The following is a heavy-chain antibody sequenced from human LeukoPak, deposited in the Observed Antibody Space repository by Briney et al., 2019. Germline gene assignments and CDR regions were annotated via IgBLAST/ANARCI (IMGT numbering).Heavy chain of an antibody. V-gene: IGHV4-4*07. D-gene: IGHD6-19*01. J-gene: IGHJ4*02. Sequence: SETLSLTCTVSGGSISSYYLSWIRQPAGKGLEWIGRIYTSGSTYYNPSLKSRVTMSVDMSKNQFSLKLSSVTAADTAVYYCARDNTGAYSSGWYYFDYWGQGTLVTVSS. CDR1: GGSISSYY. CDR3: ARDNTGAYSSGWYYFDY. CDR2: IYTSGST.